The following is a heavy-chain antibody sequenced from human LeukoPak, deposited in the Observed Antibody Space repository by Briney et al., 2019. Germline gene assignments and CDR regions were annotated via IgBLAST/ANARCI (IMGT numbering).Heavy chain of an antibody. CDR2: IHHSGST. D-gene: IGHD3/OR15-3a*01. CDR1: GGSVRDNY. CDR3: ARETIRTGVDY. Sequence: SETLSLTCAVYGGSVRDNYWSWIRQPPGKGLEWIGEIHHSGSTKYNPSLKSRVTISLDTSKNQFSLKLSSVTAADTAVYYCARETIRTGVDYWGQGTLVTVSS. V-gene: IGHV4-34*01. J-gene: IGHJ4*02.